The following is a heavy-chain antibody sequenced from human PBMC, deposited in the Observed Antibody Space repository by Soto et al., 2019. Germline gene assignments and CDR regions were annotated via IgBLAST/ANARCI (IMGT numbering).Heavy chain of an antibody. CDR1: GFTFNNAW. J-gene: IGHJ4*02. CDR3: VPLGGLIDY. V-gene: IGHV3-15*07. Sequence: PGGSLRLSCAASGFTFNNAWMNWVRQAPGKGLEWVGRIKSNTDGGTTDYATPVKGRFIISRDDSKNTLYLQMNSLKTEDTAMYYCVPLGGLIDYWGQGTLVTVSS. CDR2: IKSNTDGGTT.